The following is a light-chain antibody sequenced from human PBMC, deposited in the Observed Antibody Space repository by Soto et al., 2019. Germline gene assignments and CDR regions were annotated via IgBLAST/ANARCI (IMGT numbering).Light chain of an antibody. Sequence: DIQMTQSPSTLSASVGDRVTVTCRASQSISSSLAWFQQKPGKAPKLLMYHVSRLNSGVSSRFIGSGSGTEFTLTISSLQPDDFATYYCQQYDTHLWTFGQGTKVEIK. CDR2: HVS. J-gene: IGKJ1*01. V-gene: IGKV1-5*03. CDR1: QSISSS. CDR3: QQYDTHLWT.